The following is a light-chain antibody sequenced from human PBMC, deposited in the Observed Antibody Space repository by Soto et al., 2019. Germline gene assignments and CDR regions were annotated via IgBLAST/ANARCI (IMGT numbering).Light chain of an antibody. CDR2: TAS. CDR1: QGISNC. J-gene: IGKJ5*01. Sequence: DIQMTQSPSFVSASVGDRVTVTCRASQGISNCLAWYQQKPGKAPKLLIYTASTLASGVPSRFSGSGSGTDFTLTISSLQPEDFATYYCQQASAFPITLVQGTRLEIK. V-gene: IGKV1-12*01. CDR3: QQASAFPIT.